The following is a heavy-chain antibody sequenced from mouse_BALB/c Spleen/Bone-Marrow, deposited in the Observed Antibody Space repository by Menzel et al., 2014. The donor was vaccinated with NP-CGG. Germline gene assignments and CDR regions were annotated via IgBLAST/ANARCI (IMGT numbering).Heavy chain of an antibody. CDR1: GYTFTEYT. CDR2: INPNNGGT. D-gene: IGHD1-2*01. J-gene: IGHJ2*01. V-gene: IGHV1-22*01. CDR3: ARRGGCDY. Sequence: VQLQQSGPELVKPGPSVKISCKTSGYTFTEYTMHWVKQSHGKSLEWIGSINPNNGGTSYNQKFKGKATLTVDKSSSTAYMELRSLTSEDSAVYYCARRGGCDYWDQGTTLTVSS.